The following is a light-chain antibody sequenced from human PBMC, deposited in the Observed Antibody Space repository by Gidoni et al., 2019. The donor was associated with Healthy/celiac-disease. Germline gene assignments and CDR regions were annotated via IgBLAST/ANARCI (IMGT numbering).Light chain of an antibody. CDR2: AAS. CDR1: QGISSY. Sequence: DIQLTKSPSFLSASVGDRVTITCRASQGISSYLAWYQQKPGKAPKLLIYAASTLQSGVPSRFSGSGSGTGFTLTISSLQPEDFATYYCQQLNSYPRTFGQGTKVEIK. J-gene: IGKJ1*01. V-gene: IGKV1-9*01. CDR3: QQLNSYPRT.